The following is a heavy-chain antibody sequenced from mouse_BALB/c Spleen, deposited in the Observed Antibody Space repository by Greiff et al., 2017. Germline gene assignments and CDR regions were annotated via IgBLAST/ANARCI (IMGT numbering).Heavy chain of an antibody. V-gene: IGHV5-4*02. J-gene: IGHJ4*01. Sequence: EVQGVESGGGLVKPGGSLKLSCAASGFTFSDYYMYWVRQTPEKRLEWVATISDGGSYTYYPDSVKGRFTISRDNAKNNLYLQMSSLKSEDTAMYYCARDVTTPIYAMDYWGQGTSVTVSS. CDR1: GFTFSDYY. CDR3: ARDVTTPIYAMDY. D-gene: IGHD2-12*01. CDR2: ISDGGSYT.